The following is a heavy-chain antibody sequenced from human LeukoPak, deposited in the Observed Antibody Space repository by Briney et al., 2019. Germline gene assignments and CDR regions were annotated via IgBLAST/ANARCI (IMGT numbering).Heavy chain of an antibody. J-gene: IGHJ4*02. CDR1: GGSISSGGYY. D-gene: IGHD3-10*01. CDR3: ARLLTTMVRGDYYFDY. V-gene: IGHV4-31*03. Sequence: SETLSLTCTVSGGSISSGGYYWSRIRQHPGKGLEWIGYIYYSGSTYYNPSLKSRVTISVDTSKNQFSLKLSSVTAADTAVYYCARLLTTMVRGDYYFDYWGQGTLVTVSS. CDR2: IYYSGST.